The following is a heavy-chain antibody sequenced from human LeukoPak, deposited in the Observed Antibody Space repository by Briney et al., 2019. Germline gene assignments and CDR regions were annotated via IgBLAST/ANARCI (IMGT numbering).Heavy chain of an antibody. CDR3: ARDRDGNFDY. CDR1: GGSISNSNSY. D-gene: IGHD1-1*01. CDR2: IYYSGST. V-gene: IGHV4-39*07. Sequence: SETLSLTCTVSGGSISNSNSYWGWIRQPPGKGLEWIGSIYYSGSTYYNPSLKSRVTISVDTSKNQFSLKLSSVTAADTAVYYCARDRDGNFDYWGQGTLVTVSS. J-gene: IGHJ4*02.